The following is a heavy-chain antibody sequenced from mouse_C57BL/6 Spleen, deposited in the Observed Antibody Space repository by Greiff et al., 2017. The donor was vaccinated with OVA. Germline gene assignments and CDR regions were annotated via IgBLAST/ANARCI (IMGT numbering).Heavy chain of an antibody. Sequence: EVQLQQSGAELVRPGASVKLSCTASGFNIKDYYMHWVKQRPEQGLEWIGRIDPEDGDTEYAPKFQGKATMTADTSSNTAYLQLSSLTSEDTAVYYCTFYGSSYGGAYWGQGTLVTVSA. V-gene: IGHV14-1*01. CDR2: IDPEDGDT. D-gene: IGHD1-1*01. CDR3: TFYGSSYGGAY. J-gene: IGHJ3*01. CDR1: GFNIKDYY.